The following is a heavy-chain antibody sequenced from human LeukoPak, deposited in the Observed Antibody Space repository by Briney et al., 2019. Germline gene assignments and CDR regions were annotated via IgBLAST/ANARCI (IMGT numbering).Heavy chain of an antibody. CDR3: AREYDYGDYGGVPGMDV. V-gene: IGHV1-46*01. J-gene: IGHJ6*02. CDR2: INPSGGST. D-gene: IGHD4-17*01. Sequence: GASVKVSCKASGYTFTSYYMHWVRQAPGQGGEWMGVINPSGGSTSYAQKFQGRVTMTRDTSTSTVYMELSSLRSEDTAVYYCAREYDYGDYGGVPGMDVWGQGTTVTVSS. CDR1: GYTFTSYY.